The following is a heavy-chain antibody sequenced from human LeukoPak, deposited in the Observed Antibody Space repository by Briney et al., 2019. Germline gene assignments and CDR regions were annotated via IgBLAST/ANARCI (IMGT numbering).Heavy chain of an antibody. CDR3: ARGVGASEGVDY. CDR2: ISDSGNTI. J-gene: IGHJ4*02. D-gene: IGHD1-26*01. V-gene: IGHV3-48*04. Sequence: GGSLRLSCAASGFTFSSYWMSWVRQAPGKGLEWVSYISDSGNTIKYADSVKGRLTISRDNAKNSLYLQMNSLRGEDTAVYYCARGVGASEGVDYWGQGTLVTVSS. CDR1: GFTFSSYW.